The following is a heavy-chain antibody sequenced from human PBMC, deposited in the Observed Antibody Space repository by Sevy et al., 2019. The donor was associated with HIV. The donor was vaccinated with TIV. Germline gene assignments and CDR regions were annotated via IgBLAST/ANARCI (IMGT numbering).Heavy chain of an antibody. V-gene: IGHV3-15*01. CDR3: TTDSKQRGLSALLDY. J-gene: IGHJ4*02. CDR1: GFTFSNAW. D-gene: IGHD1-1*01. Sequence: GGSLRLSCAASGFTFSNAWMSWVRQAPGKGLEWVGRIKSKTDGGTTDYATPMKDRLTSSREDSKNTLYLQMNSLKTQDTAIYYCTTDSKQRGLSALLDYWGQGTLVTVSS. CDR2: IKSKTDGGTT.